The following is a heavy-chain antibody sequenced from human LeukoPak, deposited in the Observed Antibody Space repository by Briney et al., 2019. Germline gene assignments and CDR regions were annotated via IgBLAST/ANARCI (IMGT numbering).Heavy chain of an antibody. V-gene: IGHV1-2*02. CDR1: GYTFTGYY. CDR2: INPNSGGT. J-gene: IGHJ4*02. Sequence: GASVKVSCKASGYTFTGYYMHWVRQAPGQGLEWMGWINPNSGGTNYAQKFQGRVTMTRNTSISTAYMELSSLRSEDTAVYYCARGLDYYGSGSPKDDYWGQGTLVTVSS. D-gene: IGHD3-10*01. CDR3: ARGLDYYGSGSPKDDY.